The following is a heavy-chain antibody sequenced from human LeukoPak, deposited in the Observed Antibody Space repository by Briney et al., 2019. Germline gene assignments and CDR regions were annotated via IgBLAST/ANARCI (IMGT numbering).Heavy chain of an antibody. V-gene: IGHV3-30-3*01. CDR1: GFTFSSYA. CDR2: ISYDGSNK. CDR3: ARDWSHVSGWYAY. D-gene: IGHD6-19*01. Sequence: PGGSLRLSCAASGFTFSSYAMHWVRQAPGKGLEWVAVISYDGSNKYYADSVKGRFTISRDNSKNTLYLQMNSLRAADTAVYYCARDWSHVSGWYAYWGQGTLVTVSS. J-gene: IGHJ4*02.